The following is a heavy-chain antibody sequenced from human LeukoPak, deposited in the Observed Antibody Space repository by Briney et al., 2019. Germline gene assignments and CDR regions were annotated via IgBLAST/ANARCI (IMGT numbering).Heavy chain of an antibody. CDR3: ARDDALSIAAAFDY. Sequence: ALVKVSCKASGYTFTGYYMHWVRQAPGQGLEWMGWINPNSGGTNYAQKFQGRVTMTRDTSISTAYMELSRLRSDDTAVYYCARDDALSIAAAFDYWGQGTLVTVSS. CDR2: INPNSGGT. V-gene: IGHV1-2*02. CDR1: GYTFTGYY. J-gene: IGHJ4*02. D-gene: IGHD6-13*01.